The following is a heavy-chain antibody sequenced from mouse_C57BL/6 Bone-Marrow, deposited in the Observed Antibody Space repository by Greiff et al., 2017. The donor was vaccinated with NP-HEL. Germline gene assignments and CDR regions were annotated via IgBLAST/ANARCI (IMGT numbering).Heavy chain of an antibody. Sequence: VQLKESGPELVKPGASVKISCKASGYSFTGYYMNWVKQSPEKSLEWIGEINPSTGGTTYNQKFKAKATLTVDKSSSTAYMQLKSLTSEDSAVYYCARPKSSWFAYWGQGTLVTVSA. V-gene: IGHV1-42*01. CDR2: INPSTGGT. CDR3: ARPKSSWFAY. CDR1: GYSFTGYY. J-gene: IGHJ3*01.